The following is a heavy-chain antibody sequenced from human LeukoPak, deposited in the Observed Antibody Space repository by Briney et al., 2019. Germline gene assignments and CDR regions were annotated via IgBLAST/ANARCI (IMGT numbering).Heavy chain of an antibody. CDR1: GFTFSSYW. D-gene: IGHD3-10*01. Sequence: GGSLRLSCAASGFTFSSYWMSWVRQAPGKGLEWVANIKQDGSEKYYVDSVKGRFTISRDNAKNTLYLQINSLGADDTAVYYCAKDQDPHSYGSGSYAPFDYWGQGTLVTVSS. V-gene: IGHV3-7*03. CDR2: IKQDGSEK. CDR3: AKDQDPHSYGSGSYAPFDY. J-gene: IGHJ4*02.